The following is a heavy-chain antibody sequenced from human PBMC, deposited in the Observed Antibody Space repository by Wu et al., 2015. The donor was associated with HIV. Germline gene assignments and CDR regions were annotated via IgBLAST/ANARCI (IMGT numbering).Heavy chain of an antibody. CDR2: IIFMFGTA. Sequence: QVQLVQSGAEVRKPGSSVKVSCKPSGGTFSNYAISWVRQAPGQGLEWMGGIIFMFGTANYAQKFQGRVTITADESTSTAYMELSSLRSEDTAVYYCARESSTSCFDPWGQGTLVTVSS. D-gene: IGHD2-2*01. V-gene: IGHV1-69*12. J-gene: IGHJ5*02. CDR1: GGTFSNYA. CDR3: ARESSTSCFDP.